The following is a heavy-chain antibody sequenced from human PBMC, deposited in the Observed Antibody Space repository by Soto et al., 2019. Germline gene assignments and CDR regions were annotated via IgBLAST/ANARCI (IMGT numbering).Heavy chain of an antibody. CDR2: VYYRWST. Sequence: SETLYLTCTVSGGSISSRINYWGWVRQPPGKGPAWIWNVYYRWSTDYNPSLKSRVTISVDTSKNQFSLNLMSMTGADTAMYYCARMVRDIGSRTKPAYFDNWGQGILVTVSS. CDR1: GGSISSRINY. CDR3: ARMVRDIGSRTKPAYFDN. V-gene: IGHV4-39*01. D-gene: IGHD5-12*01. J-gene: IGHJ4*02.